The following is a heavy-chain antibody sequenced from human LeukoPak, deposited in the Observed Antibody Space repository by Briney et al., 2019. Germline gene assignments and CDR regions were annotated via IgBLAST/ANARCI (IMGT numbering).Heavy chain of an antibody. CDR3: VKGITSHDFFSRGE. Sequence: GRSLRLSCAASGFTFSNYAMHWVRQAPGKGLEWVSGVSNSGGITYYADSVKGRFTISRDNSKNTLYLQMDSLSAEDTAVYYCVKGITSHDFFSRGEWGQGTLVTVSS. V-gene: IGHV3-23*01. CDR2: VSNSGGIT. J-gene: IGHJ4*02. CDR1: GFTFSNYA. D-gene: IGHD3-3*01.